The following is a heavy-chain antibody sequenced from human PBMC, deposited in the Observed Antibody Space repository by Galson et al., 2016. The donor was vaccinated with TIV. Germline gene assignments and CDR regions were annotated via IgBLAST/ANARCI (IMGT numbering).Heavy chain of an antibody. CDR1: GFAVSYKH. Sequence: SLRLSCAASGFAVSYKHMIWVRQTPGKGLEWVSLIYSSDTTSYADSVRGRFTISRDNSRNTLFLEMNSLGVEDTAIYYCAREGRGAAYPNNFDHWGQGTLVTVSS. J-gene: IGHJ4*02. CDR2: IYSSDTT. CDR3: AREGRGAAYPNNFDH. V-gene: IGHV3-53*01. D-gene: IGHD1-26*01.